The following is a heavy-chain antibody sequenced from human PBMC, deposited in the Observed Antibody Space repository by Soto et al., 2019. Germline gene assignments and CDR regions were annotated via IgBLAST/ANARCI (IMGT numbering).Heavy chain of an antibody. D-gene: IGHD5-12*01. CDR3: AHSFGGYDYFDY. V-gene: IGHV2-5*02. Sequence: QITLKESGPTLVKPTQTLTLTCTFSGFSLSTSGVGVGWIRQPPGKDLEWLALIYWDDDKRYSPSLKSRLTITKDTSKNQLVLTMTNMDPVDTATYYCAHSFGGYDYFDYWGQGTLVTVSS. CDR1: GFSLSTSGVG. CDR2: IYWDDDK. J-gene: IGHJ4*02.